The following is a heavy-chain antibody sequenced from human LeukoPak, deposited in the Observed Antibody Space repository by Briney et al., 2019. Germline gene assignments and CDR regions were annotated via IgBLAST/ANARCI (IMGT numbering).Heavy chain of an antibody. J-gene: IGHJ1*01. Sequence: PSETLSLTCTVCGGSTDSYYLSWIRQPPGKGLEWIGYIYYSGSTNYNPSLKSRVTISVDTSKNQFSLKQSTVTSADTAVYYCARGLGDFQHWGQGTLVTVSS. D-gene: IGHD3-16*01. CDR3: ARGLGDFQH. CDR2: IYYSGST. V-gene: IGHV4-59*01. CDR1: GGSTDSYY.